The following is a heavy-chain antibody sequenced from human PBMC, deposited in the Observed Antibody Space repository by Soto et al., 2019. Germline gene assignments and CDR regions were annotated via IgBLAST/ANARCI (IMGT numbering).Heavy chain of an antibody. J-gene: IGHJ4*02. CDR1: GGTSSSYT. D-gene: IGHD6-19*01. CDR3: ARGDSSGLDS. V-gene: IGHV1-69*02. CDR2: IIPILGIA. Sequence: QVQLVQSGAEVKKPGSSMKVSCKASGGTSSSYTISWVRQAPGQGPEWMGRIIPILGIAKYAQRFQGRVTITADISSSTAYMELSSLRSEDTAVYYCARGDSSGLDSWGKGTLVTVSS.